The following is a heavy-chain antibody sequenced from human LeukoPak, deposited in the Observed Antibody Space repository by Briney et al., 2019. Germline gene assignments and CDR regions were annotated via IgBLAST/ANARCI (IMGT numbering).Heavy chain of an antibody. V-gene: IGHV1-18*04. CDR3: ARGGVSNSWYRTPDY. CDR1: GYTFTGYY. D-gene: IGHD6-13*01. CDR2: ISVYNGNA. J-gene: IGHJ4*02. Sequence: ASVKVSCKASGYTFTGYYMHWVRQAPGQGLEWMGWISVYNGNAKYVQKFQGRVTMTTDTSTSTAYMELRSLRSDDTAVYYCARGGVSNSWYRTPDYWGQGTLVTVSS.